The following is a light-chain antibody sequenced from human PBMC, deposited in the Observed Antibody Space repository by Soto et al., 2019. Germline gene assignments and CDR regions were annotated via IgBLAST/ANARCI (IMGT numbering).Light chain of an antibody. CDR3: QQYITYPYA. CDR2: EAS. J-gene: IGKJ1*01. CDR1: QSTSTW. Sequence: DLQMTQSPSPLSASVGARVTITCRASQSTSTWLAWYQQRPGKTPKLLISEASKLESGVPSRFSGSGSGTEFTLTISSLQPDDFATYYCQQYITYPYAFGQGTKVEIK. V-gene: IGKV1-5*03.